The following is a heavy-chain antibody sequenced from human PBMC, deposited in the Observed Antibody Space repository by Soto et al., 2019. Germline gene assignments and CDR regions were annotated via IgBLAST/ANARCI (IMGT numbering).Heavy chain of an antibody. D-gene: IGHD4-17*01. CDR3: TSLPNIDGGAGERYFDL. V-gene: IGHV3-73*02. CDR1: GFTFSGSA. CDR2: IRNKVNKYAT. J-gene: IGHJ2*01. Sequence: EVQLVESGGGLVQPGGSLRLSCAASGFTFSGSAMHWVRQASGRGLEWIGRIRNKVNKYATVYAASVTGRFTISRDDSKTTAYLQMNNLNTGDTAVYYCTSLPNIDGGAGERYFDLWGRGTLVTVTS.